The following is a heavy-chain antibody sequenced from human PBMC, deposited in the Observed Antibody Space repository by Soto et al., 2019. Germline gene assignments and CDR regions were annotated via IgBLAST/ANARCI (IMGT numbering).Heavy chain of an antibody. CDR1: GFTFSSYS. Sequence: EVQLVESGGGLVKPGGSLRLSWSASGFTFSSYSMNWVRQAPGKGLEWVSSISSSSSYIYYADSVKGRFTISRDNAKNSLYLQMNSLRAEDTAVYYCARMANDAGFDYWGQGTLVTVSS. V-gene: IGHV3-21*01. D-gene: IGHD1-1*01. J-gene: IGHJ4*02. CDR2: ISSSSSYI. CDR3: ARMANDAGFDY.